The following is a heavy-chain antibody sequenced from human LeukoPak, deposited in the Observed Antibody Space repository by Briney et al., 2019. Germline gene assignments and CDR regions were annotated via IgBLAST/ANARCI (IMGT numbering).Heavy chain of an antibody. CDR2: INHSGST. CDR1: GGSFSGYY. V-gene: IGHV4-34*01. D-gene: IGHD4-23*01. CDR3: ARETTVGYFDD. J-gene: IGHJ4*02. Sequence: SETLSLTCAVYGGSFSGYYWSWIRQPPGKGLGWIGDINHSGSTNYNPSLKSRVTISVDTSKNQFSLKLSSVTAADTAVYYCARETTVGYFDDWGQGTLVTVSS.